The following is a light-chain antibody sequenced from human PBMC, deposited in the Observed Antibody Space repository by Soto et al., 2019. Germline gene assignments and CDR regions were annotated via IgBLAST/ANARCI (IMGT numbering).Light chain of an antibody. CDR2: SNN. J-gene: IGLJ7*01. CDR1: SSNIGSNT. Sequence: QSVLTQPPSASGTPGQRVTISCSGSSSNIGSNTVNWYQQLPGTAPKLLIYSNNQRPSGVPDRFSGSKSGTSASLAISGLQSGDEADYYCAAWDDGLNGDVFGGGTKLTVL. V-gene: IGLV1-44*01. CDR3: AAWDDGLNGDV.